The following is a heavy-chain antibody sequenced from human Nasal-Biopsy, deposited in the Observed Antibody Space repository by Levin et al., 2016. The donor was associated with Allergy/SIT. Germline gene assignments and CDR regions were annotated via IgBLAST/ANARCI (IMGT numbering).Heavy chain of an antibody. J-gene: IGHJ4*02. D-gene: IGHD1-26*01. CDR1: GYTFHTYG. CDR3: ARVGKDVGTRGDH. CDR2: ISALNGKR. V-gene: IGHV1-18*01. Sequence: ASVKVSCKASGYTFHTYGISWVRQAPGQGLEWMGWISALNGKRNYAQKFQGRVTMTTDTSTSTAYMEMTSLRSDDTAVYYCARVGKDVGTRGDHWGQGTQVTVSS.